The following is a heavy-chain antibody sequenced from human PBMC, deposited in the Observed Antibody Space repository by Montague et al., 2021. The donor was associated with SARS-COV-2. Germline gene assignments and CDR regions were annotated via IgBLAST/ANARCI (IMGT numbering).Heavy chain of an antibody. CDR3: ARARITMIVVVNAFDI. CDR2: IDYSGST. D-gene: IGHD3-22*01. V-gene: IGHV4-31*03. Sequence: TLSLTCTVSGGSISSGGYYWSWIRQHPGKGLEWIGYIDYSGSTYYNPSLKSRVTISVDTSKNQFSLKLSSVTAADTAVYYCARARITMIVVVNAFDIWGQGKMVTVSS. CDR1: GGSISSGGYY. J-gene: IGHJ3*02.